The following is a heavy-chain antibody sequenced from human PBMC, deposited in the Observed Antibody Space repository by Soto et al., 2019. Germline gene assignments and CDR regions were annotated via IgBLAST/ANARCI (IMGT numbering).Heavy chain of an antibody. CDR3: ARGGTLYYYIDV. CDR1: DDSITSGAYY. CDR2: IQYRGST. Sequence: PSETLSLTCTVSDDSITSGAYYWGLIRQPPGKGLEWIGTIQYRGSTYYNPSLKSRVTMSLDRSNNQYSLRLSSVTAADTAVYYCARGGTLYYYIDVWDNGATVTVSS. J-gene: IGHJ6*03. V-gene: IGHV4-39*01.